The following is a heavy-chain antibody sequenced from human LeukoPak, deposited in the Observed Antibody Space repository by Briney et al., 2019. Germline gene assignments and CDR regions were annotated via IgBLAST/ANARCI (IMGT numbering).Heavy chain of an antibody. CDR1: GFIFGGYW. Sequence: GGSLRLSCAASGFIFGGYWMSWVRLGPGKGLERVASIQPDGGVGRYVDSVKGRFTISRDNFKSSVSLQMNSLRAEDTAVYYCARLFGGVTTFDYWGQGALVTVSS. J-gene: IGHJ4*02. CDR2: IQPDGGVG. D-gene: IGHD3-10*01. CDR3: ARLFGGVTTFDY. V-gene: IGHV3-7*01.